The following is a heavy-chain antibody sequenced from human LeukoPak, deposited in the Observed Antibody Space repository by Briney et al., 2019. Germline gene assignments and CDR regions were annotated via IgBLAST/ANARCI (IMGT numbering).Heavy chain of an antibody. Sequence: PGGSLRLSCAASGFIFNDAWMSCVRQAPGKGLEWVGRIKSRTDGGTSDYAAPVKGRFTISRDDSKNTLFLQMDSLRTEDTAFYYCTTHKRDSSLAGLDYWGQGTLVTVSS. CDR3: TTHKRDSSLAGLDY. D-gene: IGHD6-19*01. J-gene: IGHJ4*02. CDR1: GFIFNDAW. V-gene: IGHV3-15*01. CDR2: IKSRTDGGTS.